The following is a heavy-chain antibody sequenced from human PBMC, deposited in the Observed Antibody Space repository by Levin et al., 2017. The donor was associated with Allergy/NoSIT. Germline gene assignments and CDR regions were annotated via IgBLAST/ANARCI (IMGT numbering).Heavy chain of an antibody. CDR2: MNPNSGNT. CDR1: GYTFTSYD. CDR3: ARGRGSYYLSSNDY. J-gene: IGHJ4*02. D-gene: IGHD1-26*01. Sequence: GESLKISCKASGYTFTSYDINWVRQATGQGLEWMGWMNPNSGNTGYAQKFQGRVTMTRNTSISTAYMELSSLRSEDTAVYYCARGRGSYYLSSNDYWGQGTLVTVSS. V-gene: IGHV1-8*01.